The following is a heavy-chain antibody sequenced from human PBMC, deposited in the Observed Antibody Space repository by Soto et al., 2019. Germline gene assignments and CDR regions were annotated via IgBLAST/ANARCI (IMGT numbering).Heavy chain of an antibody. CDR3: ARRWGDYFDY. CDR2: IYYSGST. D-gene: IGHD3-16*01. Sequence: PSETLSLTCTVSGGSISSYYSSWIRQPPGKGLEWIGYIYYSGSTNYNPSLKSRVTISVDTSKNQFSLKLSSVTAADTAVYYCARRWGDYFDYWGQGTLVTVSS. V-gene: IGHV4-59*01. J-gene: IGHJ4*02. CDR1: GGSISSYY.